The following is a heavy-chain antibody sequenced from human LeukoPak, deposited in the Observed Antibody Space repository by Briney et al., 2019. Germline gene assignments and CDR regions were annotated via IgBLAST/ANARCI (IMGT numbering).Heavy chain of an antibody. CDR2: ISGSGVST. CDR3: AKDGHYDSCGN. CDR1: GFTFSNSG. D-gene: IGHD3-22*01. Sequence: GGSLRLSCAASGFTFSNSGMNWVRQAPGKGLEWVSTISGSGVSTYYADSVKGRFTISRDNSKNTLYLQMNSLRAEDTAVYYCAKDGHYDSCGNWGQGTLVTVSS. V-gene: IGHV3-23*01. J-gene: IGHJ4*02.